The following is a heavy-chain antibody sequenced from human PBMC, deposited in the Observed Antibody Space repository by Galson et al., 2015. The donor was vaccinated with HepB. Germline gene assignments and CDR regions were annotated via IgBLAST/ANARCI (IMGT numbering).Heavy chain of an antibody. V-gene: IGHV4-4*02. Sequence: LSLTCAVSGGSISSSNWWSWVRQPPGKGLEWIGEIYHSGSTNYNPSLKSRVTISVDKSKNQFSLKLSSVTAADTAVYYCARPQYGRYYDAFDIWGQGTMVTVSS. D-gene: IGHD2-8*01. J-gene: IGHJ3*02. CDR2: IYHSGST. CDR3: ARPQYGRYYDAFDI. CDR1: GGSISSSNW.